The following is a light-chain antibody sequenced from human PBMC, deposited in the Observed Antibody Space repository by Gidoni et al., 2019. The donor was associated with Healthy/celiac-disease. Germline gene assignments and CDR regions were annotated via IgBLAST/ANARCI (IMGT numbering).Light chain of an antibody. CDR1: QSISSW. J-gene: IGKJ1*01. V-gene: IGKV1-5*03. CDR3: QQYNSYPWT. CDR2: NAS. Sequence: DIQLTQSPSTLSASVGDRVTITCLASQSISSWLAWYQQKPGNAPKLLIYNASSLESGVPSRFSGSGSGTEFTLTISSLQPDDFATYYCQQYNSYPWTFGQGTKVEIK.